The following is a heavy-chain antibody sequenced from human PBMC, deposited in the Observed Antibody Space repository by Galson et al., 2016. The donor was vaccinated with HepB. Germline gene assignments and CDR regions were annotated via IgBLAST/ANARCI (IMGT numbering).Heavy chain of an antibody. J-gene: IGHJ6*02. CDR1: GGTFGSYA. V-gene: IGHV1-69*13. CDR2: IIPIFGTA. Sequence: SVKVSCKASGGTFGSYAISWVRQAPGQGLEWMGGIIPIFGTANYAQNFQGRVTLTADESTSTAYMELSSLRSEDTAVYYWARRWVVSRPPEVYHYFYGMDVWGQGTTVTVSS. CDR3: ARRWVVSRPPEVYHYFYGMDV. D-gene: IGHD4-23*01.